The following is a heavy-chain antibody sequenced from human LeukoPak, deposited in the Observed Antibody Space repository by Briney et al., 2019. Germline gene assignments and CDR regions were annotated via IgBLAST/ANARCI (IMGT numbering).Heavy chain of an antibody. J-gene: IGHJ4*02. CDR3: ARDPSKISVARFDY. Sequence: GGSLRLSCAASRFSFSSIGMNWVRQAPGKGLVWVADIGSNTNAVDHADSLEGRFTISRDNGKNSLYLHMRSLRPEDAAVYYCARDPSKISVARFDYWGQGALVTVCS. CDR2: IGSNTNAV. V-gene: IGHV3-48*01. CDR1: RFSFSSIG. D-gene: IGHD6-19*01.